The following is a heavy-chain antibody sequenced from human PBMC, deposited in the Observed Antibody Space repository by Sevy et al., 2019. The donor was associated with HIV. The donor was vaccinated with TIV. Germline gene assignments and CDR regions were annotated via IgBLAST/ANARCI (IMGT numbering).Heavy chain of an antibody. CDR1: GGSISSGSYY. D-gene: IGHD7-27*01. J-gene: IGHJ4*02. V-gene: IGHV4-61*02. CDR2: IYSSGST. Sequence: SETLSLTCTVSGGSISSGSYYWNWIRQPAGKGLEWIGRIYSSGSTNYNPSLKSRVTMSIDTSKNQFSLKLSSVTAADTAVFYCARDRGNWGEGHFDYWGQGTLVTVSS. CDR3: ARDRGNWGEGHFDY.